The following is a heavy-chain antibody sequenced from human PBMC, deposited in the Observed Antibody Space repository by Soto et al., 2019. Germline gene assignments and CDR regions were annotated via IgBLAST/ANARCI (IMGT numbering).Heavy chain of an antibody. J-gene: IGHJ4*02. CDR1: GFTFSNCV. D-gene: IGHD6-13*01. Sequence: EVHLLESGGGLVQPGASLRLSCETSGFTFSNCVMTWVRQPPGKRLEWVSVITTNGHTDYADSVKGRFTISRDNSKNTVYLQMNSLRAEDTAVYYCAKGLLNGRWYAADWGQGTLVTVSS. CDR2: ITTNGHT. CDR3: AKGLLNGRWYAAD. V-gene: IGHV3-23*01.